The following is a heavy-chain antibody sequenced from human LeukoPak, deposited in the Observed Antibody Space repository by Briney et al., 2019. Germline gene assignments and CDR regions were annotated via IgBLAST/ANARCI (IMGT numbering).Heavy chain of an antibody. CDR2: IYTSGST. D-gene: IGHD5-24*01. V-gene: IGHV4-4*07. CDR3: ARVRGDGCNLPFDY. Sequence: SETLSLTCTVSGGSISSYYWSWIRQPAGKGLEWIGRIYTSGSTNYNPSLKSRVTMSVDTSKNQFSLKLSSVTAADTAVYYCARVRGDGCNLPFDYWGQGTLVTVSS. CDR1: GGSISSYY. J-gene: IGHJ4*02.